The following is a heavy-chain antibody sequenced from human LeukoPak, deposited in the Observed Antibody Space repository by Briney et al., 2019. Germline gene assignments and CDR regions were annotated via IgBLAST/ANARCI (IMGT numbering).Heavy chain of an antibody. CDR2: ISGSGGST. Sequence: GGSLRLSCAASGFTFSSYAMSWVRQAPGKGLEWVSAISGSGGSTYYADSVKGRFTISRDNSKNTLYLQMNSLRAEDTAVYYCTTEDTAMVIGDWGQGTLVTVSS. D-gene: IGHD5-18*01. CDR1: GFTFSSYA. CDR3: TTEDTAMVIGD. J-gene: IGHJ4*02. V-gene: IGHV3-23*01.